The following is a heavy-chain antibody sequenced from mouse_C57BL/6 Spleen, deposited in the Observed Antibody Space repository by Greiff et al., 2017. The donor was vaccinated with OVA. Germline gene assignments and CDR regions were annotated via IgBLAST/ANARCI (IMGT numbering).Heavy chain of an antibody. J-gene: IGHJ2*01. CDR1: GYTFTDYY. Sequence: EVQLQQSGPELVKPGASVKISCTASGYTFTDYYMNWVKQSHGKSLEWIGDINPNNGGTSYNQKFKGKATLTVDKSSSTAYMELRSLTSEDSAVYYCARGISHFFDYWGQGTTLTVSS. CDR3: ARGISHFFDY. CDR2: INPNNGGT. V-gene: IGHV1-26*01.